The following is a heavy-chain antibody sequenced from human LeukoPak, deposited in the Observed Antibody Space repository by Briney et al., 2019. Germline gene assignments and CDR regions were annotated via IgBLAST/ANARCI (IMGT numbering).Heavy chain of an antibody. J-gene: IGHJ6*03. D-gene: IGHD3-3*01. V-gene: IGHV4-30-4*08. CDR2: IYYSGST. Sequence: SETLSLTCTVSGGSISSGDYYWSWTRQPPGKGLEWIGYIYYSGSTYYNPSLKSRVTISVDTSKNQFSLKLSSVTAADTAVYYCARATYDFWSGFFYYYYMDVWGKGTTVTVSS. CDR3: ARATYDFWSGFFYYYYMDV. CDR1: GGSISSGDYY.